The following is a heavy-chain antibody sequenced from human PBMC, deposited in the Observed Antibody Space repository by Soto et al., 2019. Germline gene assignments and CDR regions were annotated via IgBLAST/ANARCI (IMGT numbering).Heavy chain of an antibody. CDR2: TYYRSKWYN. CDR3: ARVGRTAAAGPNYYYYGMDV. CDR1: GDSVSSNSAA. J-gene: IGHJ6*02. Sequence: PSQTLSLTCAISGDSVSSNSAAWNWIRQSPSRGLEWLGRTYYRSKWYNDYAVSVKSRITINPDTSKNQFSLQLNSVTPEDTAVYYCARVGRTAAAGPNYYYYGMDVWGQGTTVTVSS. V-gene: IGHV6-1*01. D-gene: IGHD6-13*01.